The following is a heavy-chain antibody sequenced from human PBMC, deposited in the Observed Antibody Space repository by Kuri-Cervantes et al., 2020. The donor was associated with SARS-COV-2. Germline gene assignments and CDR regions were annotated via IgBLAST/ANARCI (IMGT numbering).Heavy chain of an antibody. V-gene: IGHV3-48*01. CDR2: ISSSSSTI. Sequence: GGSLRLSCAASGFIFSSHSMNWVRQAPGKGLEWVSYISSSSSTIYYADSVKGRFTISRDNSKNTLYLQMNSLRAEDTAVYYCAKALRAAIPHWGQGTLVTVSS. CDR1: GFIFSSHS. CDR3: AKALRAAIPH. D-gene: IGHD2-2*02. J-gene: IGHJ4*02.